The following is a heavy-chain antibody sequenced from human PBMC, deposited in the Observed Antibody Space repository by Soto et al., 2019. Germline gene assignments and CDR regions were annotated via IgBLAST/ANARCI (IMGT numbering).Heavy chain of an antibody. CDR3: ARTYCSGGSCYPHHYYGMDV. Sequence: GESLKISCKGSGYSFTSYWISWVRQMPGKGLEWMGRIDPSDSYTNYSPSFQGHVTISADKSISTAYLQWSSLKASDTAMYYCARTYCSGGSCYPHHYYGMDVWGQGTTVTVSS. D-gene: IGHD2-15*01. J-gene: IGHJ6*02. CDR2: IDPSDSYT. CDR1: GYSFTSYW. V-gene: IGHV5-10-1*01.